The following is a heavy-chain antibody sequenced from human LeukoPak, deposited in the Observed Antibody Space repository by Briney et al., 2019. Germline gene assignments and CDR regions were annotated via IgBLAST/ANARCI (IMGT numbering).Heavy chain of an antibody. V-gene: IGHV3-30-3*01. Sequence: GGSLRLSCAASGFTFSSYAMHWVRQAPGKGLEWVAVISYDGSNKYYADSVKGRFTISRDNSKNTLYLQMNSLRAEDTAVYYCARDGPKRYFDWLLSSGMDVWGKGTTVTVSS. CDR3: ARDGPKRYFDWLLSSGMDV. CDR2: ISYDGSNK. CDR1: GFTFSSYA. J-gene: IGHJ6*04. D-gene: IGHD3-9*01.